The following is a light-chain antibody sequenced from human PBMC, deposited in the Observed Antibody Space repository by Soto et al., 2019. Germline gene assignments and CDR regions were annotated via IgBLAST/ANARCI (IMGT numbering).Light chain of an antibody. J-gene: IGKJ1*01. Sequence: DIQMTQSPSTLSASVGDRVTITCRASQSISTWLAWYQQKPGKAPKLLIFEATTLETGVRSRFSGSGSGTDFTLTITSLQPDDLATYYCEQYCTYWTFGQGTKVEVK. CDR2: EAT. CDR3: EQYCTYWT. CDR1: QSISTW. V-gene: IGKV1-5*01.